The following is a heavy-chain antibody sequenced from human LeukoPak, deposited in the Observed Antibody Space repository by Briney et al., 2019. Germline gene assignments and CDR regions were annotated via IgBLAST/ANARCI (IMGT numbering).Heavy chain of an antibody. CDR1: GFTFSSYG. J-gene: IGHJ3*02. CDR3: ARDLPAGTIANDAFDI. CDR2: IYYSGST. D-gene: IGHD2-2*01. Sequence: GTLRLSCAASGFTFSSYGMSWVRQPPGKGLEWIGSIYYSGSTYYNPSLKSRVTISVDTSKNQFSLKLSSVTAADTAVYYCARDLPAGTIANDAFDIWGQGTMVTVSS. V-gene: IGHV4-39*07.